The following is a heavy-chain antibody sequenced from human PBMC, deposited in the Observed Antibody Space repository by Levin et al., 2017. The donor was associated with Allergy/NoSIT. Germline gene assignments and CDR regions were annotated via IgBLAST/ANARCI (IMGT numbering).Heavy chain of an antibody. J-gene: IGHJ4*02. CDR1: GYSISSGYY. CDR3: ARAGWGSSWYVDY. CDR2: IYHSGST. V-gene: IGHV4-38-2*01. Sequence: SETLSLTCAVSGYSISSGYYWGWIRQPPGKGLEWIGSIYHSGSTYYNPSLKSRVTISVDTSKNQFSLKLSSVTAADTAVYYCARAGWGSSWYVDYWGQGTLVTVSS. D-gene: IGHD6-13*01.